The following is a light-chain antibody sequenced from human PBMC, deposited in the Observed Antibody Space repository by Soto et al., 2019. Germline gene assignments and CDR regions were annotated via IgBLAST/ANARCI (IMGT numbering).Light chain of an antibody. CDR3: QQRYSTPWT. CDR1: QSISSY. J-gene: IGKJ1*01. Sequence: DIPMTQSPSSLSASVGDRVTITCRASQSISSYLNWYQQKPGKAPKLLIYAASSLQSGVPSRFSGSGSGTEFTLTISSLQPEDFATYYCQQRYSTPWTFGQGTKVEIK. CDR2: AAS. V-gene: IGKV1-39*01.